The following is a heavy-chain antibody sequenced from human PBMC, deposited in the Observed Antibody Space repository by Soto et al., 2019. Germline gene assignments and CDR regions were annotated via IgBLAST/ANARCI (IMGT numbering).Heavy chain of an antibody. D-gene: IGHD2-15*01. CDR2: IIPIFGTA. CDR1: GGTFSSYA. V-gene: IGHV1-69*13. J-gene: IGHJ4*02. CDR3: ARDSCSGGSCSLPY. Sequence: ASVKVSCKASGGTFSSYAISWVRQAPGQGLEWMGGIIPIFGTANYAQKFQGRVTITADESTSTAYMELSSLRSEDTAVYYCARDSCSGGSCSLPYWGQGTLVTVSS.